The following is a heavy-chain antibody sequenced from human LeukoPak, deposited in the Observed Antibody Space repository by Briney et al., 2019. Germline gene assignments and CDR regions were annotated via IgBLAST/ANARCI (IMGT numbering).Heavy chain of an antibody. J-gene: IGHJ4*02. Sequence: SETLSLTCTVSGGSVSSGSYYWSWIRQPPGKGLEWIGYIYYSGSTNYNPSLKSRVTISVDTSKNQFSLKLSSVTAADTAVYYCARRIPTMVGFDYWGQGTLVTVSS. CDR1: GGSVSSGSYY. CDR3: ARRIPTMVGFDY. D-gene: IGHD3-10*01. CDR2: IYYSGST. V-gene: IGHV4-61*01.